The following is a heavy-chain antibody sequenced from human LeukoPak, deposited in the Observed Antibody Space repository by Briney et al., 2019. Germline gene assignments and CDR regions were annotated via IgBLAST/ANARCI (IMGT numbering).Heavy chain of an antibody. CDR2: IYYSGST. J-gene: IGHJ4*02. CDR3: AREEYCSGGSCFGY. D-gene: IGHD2-15*01. V-gene: IGHV4-59*01. CDR1: GGSISSYY. Sequence: SETLSLTCTVSGGSISSYYWSWIRQPPGKGLEWIGYIYYSGSTNYNPSLKSRVTIPVDTSKNQFSLKLSSVTAADTAVYYCAREEYCSGGSCFGYWGQGTLVTVSS.